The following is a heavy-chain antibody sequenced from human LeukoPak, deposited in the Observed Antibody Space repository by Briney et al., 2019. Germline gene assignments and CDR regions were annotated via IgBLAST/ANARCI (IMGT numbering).Heavy chain of an antibody. D-gene: IGHD2-15*01. CDR1: GGTFSSYA. V-gene: IGHV1-69*05. CDR3: ATKTSGLLQKFYSSYSSLDA. CDR2: IIPIFGTA. J-gene: IGHJ6*03. Sequence: SVKVSCKASGGTFSSYAISWVRQAPGQGLEWMGGIIPIFGTANYAQKFQGRVTITTDESTSTAYMELSSLRSEDTAVYYCATKTSGLLQKFYSSYSSLDAWGKGTTSPSP.